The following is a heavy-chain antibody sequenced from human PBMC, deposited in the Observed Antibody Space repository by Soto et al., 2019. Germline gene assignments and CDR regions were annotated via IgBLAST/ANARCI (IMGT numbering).Heavy chain of an antibody. CDR1: GGSFSGYY. D-gene: IGHD3-10*01. CDR3: ARGERVCLWFGELLAWLGY. J-gene: IGHJ4*02. V-gene: IGHV4-34*01. CDR2: INNSGST. Sequence: QVQLQQWGAGLLKPSETLSLTCAVYGGSFSGYYWSWIRQPPGKGLEWIGEINNSGSTNYNPSLKSRVSISVDTCKNQFSLKLSSVTAADTAVYYCARGERVCLWFGELLAWLGYCGQGTLFTVSS.